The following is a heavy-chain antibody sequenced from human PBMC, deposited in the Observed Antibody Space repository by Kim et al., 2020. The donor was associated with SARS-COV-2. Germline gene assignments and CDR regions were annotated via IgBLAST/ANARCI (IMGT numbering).Heavy chain of an antibody. CDR1: GGSISNSVHY. D-gene: IGHD1-26*01. CDR2: INHGGST. J-gene: IGHJ1*01. CDR3: ARHQGGTYYSTFQH. V-gene: IGHV4-39*01. Sequence: SETLSLTCTVSGGSISNSVHYWGWIRQPPGKGLEWIGSINHGGSTYYNPSLKSRVTISIDTSKNQFSLKLSSVTAADTAVYYCARHQGGTYYSTFQHWGQGALVTVSS.